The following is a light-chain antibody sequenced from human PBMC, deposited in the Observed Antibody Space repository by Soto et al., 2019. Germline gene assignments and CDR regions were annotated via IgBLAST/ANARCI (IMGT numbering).Light chain of an antibody. CDR3: QQYHSYPFT. V-gene: IGKV1-5*03. Sequence: DIQMTQSPSTLSASVGDRLSITCRASQSITNWLAWYQQKPGKAPKLLIYKASSLQSEVPSKFSGSASGPEFTLTISSLQPVDFETYFCQQYHSYPFTFGHLTKVDIX. CDR1: QSITNW. J-gene: IGKJ3*01. CDR2: KAS.